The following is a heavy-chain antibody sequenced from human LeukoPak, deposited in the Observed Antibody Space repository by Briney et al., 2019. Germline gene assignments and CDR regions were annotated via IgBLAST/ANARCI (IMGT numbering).Heavy chain of an antibody. CDR3: ARDSSIVVVIDY. V-gene: IGHV3-7*01. Sequence: PGGSLRLSCAASGFTFGIYWMNWVRQAPGKGLEWVANIKEDGSEKNYVDSVKGRFTITRDNAKNSLYLQMNSLRAEDTAVYYCARDSSIVVVIDYWGQGTLVTVSS. CDR2: IKEDGSEK. D-gene: IGHD3-22*01. J-gene: IGHJ4*02. CDR1: GFTFGIYW.